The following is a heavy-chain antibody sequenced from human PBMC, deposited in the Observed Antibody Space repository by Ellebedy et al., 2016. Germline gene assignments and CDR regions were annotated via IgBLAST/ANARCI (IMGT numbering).Heavy chain of an antibody. Sequence: GESLKISXAASGFTFSSYAMSWVRQAPGKGLEWVSAISGSGGSTYYADSVRGRFTISRDNARYSLYLQMNSLRAGDTAVYYCARDSGIGWLVDSWGQGTRVTVSS. D-gene: IGHD6-19*01. CDR2: ISGSGGST. CDR3: ARDSGIGWLVDS. CDR1: GFTFSSYA. V-gene: IGHV3-23*01. J-gene: IGHJ5*01.